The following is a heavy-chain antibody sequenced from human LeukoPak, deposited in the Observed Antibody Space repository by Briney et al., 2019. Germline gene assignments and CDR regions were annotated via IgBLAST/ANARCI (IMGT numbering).Heavy chain of an antibody. Sequence: GGSLRLSCAASGFTFSSYSMNWVRQAPGKGLEWVSAISGSGADRYYADSVKGRFTISRDNSKNTLYLQMDNLRADDTAVYYCALPREGITLSRSDYWGQGTLVTVSS. V-gene: IGHV3-23*01. CDR2: ISGSGADR. CDR1: GFTFSSYS. D-gene: IGHD3-10*02. J-gene: IGHJ4*02. CDR3: ALPREGITLSRSDY.